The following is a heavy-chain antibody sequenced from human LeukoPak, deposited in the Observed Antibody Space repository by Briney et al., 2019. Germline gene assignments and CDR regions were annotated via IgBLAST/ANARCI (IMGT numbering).Heavy chain of an antibody. CDR3: ARAGYCSGGSCYLNWFDP. D-gene: IGHD2-15*01. CDR1: GYTFTSYG. V-gene: IGHV1-18*01. Sequence: ASVKVSCKASGYTFTSYGISWVRQAPGQGLERMGWISAYNGNTNYAQKLQGRVTMTTDTSTSTAYMELRSLRSDDTAVYYCARAGYCSGGSCYLNWFDPWGQGTLVTVSS. J-gene: IGHJ5*02. CDR2: ISAYNGNT.